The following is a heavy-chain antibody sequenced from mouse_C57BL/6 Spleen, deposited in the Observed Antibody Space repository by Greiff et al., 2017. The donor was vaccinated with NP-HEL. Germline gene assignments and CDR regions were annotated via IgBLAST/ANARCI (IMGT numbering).Heavy chain of an antibody. V-gene: IGHV1-54*01. CDR2: INPGSGGT. J-gene: IGHJ1*03. CDR1: GYAFTNYL. D-gene: IGHD2-12*01. CDR3: ARTYSDSLRYFDV. Sequence: QVQLQQSGAELVRPGTSVKVSCKASGYAFTNYLIEWVKQRPGQGLEWIGVINPGSGGTNYNEKFKGKATLTADTSTTPDDMQLCSLTSEYPEVYFSARTYSDSLRYFDVWGTGTTVTVSA.